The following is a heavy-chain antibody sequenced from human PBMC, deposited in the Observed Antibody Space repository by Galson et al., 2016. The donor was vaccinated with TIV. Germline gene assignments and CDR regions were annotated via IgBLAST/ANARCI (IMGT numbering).Heavy chain of an antibody. J-gene: IGHJ2*01. D-gene: IGHD2-21*01. CDR2: IYASGST. CDR3: ARDYAGYSGWYFDL. Sequence: LSLTCSVSGGSISGYRWSWVRRPAGKGLEWIGRIYASGSTNYNPSLKGRVTLSVDTSKSHFSLKLTSVTAADTAVYYCARDYAGYSGWYFDLWGRGTLVTVSS. CDR1: GGSISGYR. V-gene: IGHV4-4*07.